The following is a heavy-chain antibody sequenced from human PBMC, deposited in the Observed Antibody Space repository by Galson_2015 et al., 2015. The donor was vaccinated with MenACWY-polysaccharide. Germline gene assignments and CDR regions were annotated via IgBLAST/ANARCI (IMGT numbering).Heavy chain of an antibody. D-gene: IGHD3-22*01. V-gene: IGHV3-7*01. J-gene: IGHJ2*01. Sequence: SLRLSCAAYGFTFSSFWMGWVRQAPGKGLEWVAIIKQDGSAKYYVDSVKGRFSISRDNAKNSLYLHMNSLRSEDTAVYYCAREPLDSSGYTRGSVFDLWGRGTLVTVSS. CDR1: GFTFSSFW. CDR3: AREPLDSSGYTRGSVFDL. CDR2: IKQDGSAK.